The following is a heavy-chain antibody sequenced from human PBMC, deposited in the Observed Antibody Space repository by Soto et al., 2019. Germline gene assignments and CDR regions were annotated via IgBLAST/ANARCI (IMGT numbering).Heavy chain of an antibody. CDR2: IYYSGST. V-gene: IGHV4-59*01. Sequence: PSETLSLTCTVSCGSISSYYWSWIRQPPGKGLEWIGYIYYSGSTNYNPSLKSRVTISVDTSKNQFSLKLSSVTAADTAVYYCAIQRSTVFDYWGQGTLVTVSS. CDR1: CGSISSYY. J-gene: IGHJ4*02. D-gene: IGHD4-17*01. CDR3: AIQRSTVFDY.